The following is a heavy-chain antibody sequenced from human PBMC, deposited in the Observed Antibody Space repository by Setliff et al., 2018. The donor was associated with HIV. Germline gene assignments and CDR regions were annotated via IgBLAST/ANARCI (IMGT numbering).Heavy chain of an antibody. Sequence: GGSLRLSCAASGFAFSNYNMNWVRQAPGKGLEWVSSISYDSRFIYHADSMKGRFTISRDNAKKLVYLQMTSLRAEDTAIYYCARDRASSGYYARFDHWGQGTLVTVSS. J-gene: IGHJ4*02. CDR1: GFAFSNYN. CDR2: ISYDSRFI. V-gene: IGHV3-21*01. D-gene: IGHD3-22*01. CDR3: ARDRASSGYYARFDH.